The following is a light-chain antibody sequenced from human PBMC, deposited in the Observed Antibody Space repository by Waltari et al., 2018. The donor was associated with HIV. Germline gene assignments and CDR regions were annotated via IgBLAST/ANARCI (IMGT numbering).Light chain of an antibody. Sequence: AIQMTQSPSSLYASVGDRVTITCRASQVIGNDLGWYQQKPGQAPKALIYSASSLQTGIPSRFSCSRSGTDFTLTISSLQTEDSATYYCLQDGSFPLTFGPGTKVDV. CDR3: LQDGSFPLT. CDR2: SAS. J-gene: IGKJ3*01. CDR1: QVIGND. V-gene: IGKV1-6*02.